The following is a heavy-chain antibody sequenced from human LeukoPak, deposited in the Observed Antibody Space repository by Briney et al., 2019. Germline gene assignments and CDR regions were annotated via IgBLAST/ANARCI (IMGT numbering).Heavy chain of an antibody. CDR1: GYTFTSYN. V-gene: IGHV1-46*01. CDR3: ARVTNSYDSSSYYYHFDY. Sequence: ASVTVSCKVDGYTFTSYNIQCVRQAPGQGLEWMGIINPSGGSTNYAQKFQGRVTMTRDTSTSTVYMELNSLRSEDTAVYYCARVTNSYDSSSYYYHFDYWGQGTLVTVSS. J-gene: IGHJ4*02. CDR2: INPSGGST. D-gene: IGHD3-22*01.